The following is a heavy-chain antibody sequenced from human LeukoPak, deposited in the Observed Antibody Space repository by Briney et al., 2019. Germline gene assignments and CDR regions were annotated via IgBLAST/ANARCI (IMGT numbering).Heavy chain of an antibody. J-gene: IGHJ6*03. V-gene: IGHV4-59*01. Sequence: PXXKXXDWIGYIYYSGSTNYNPSLKRRVTISVDTSKDQFSLKLSSVPAADTAVYYCARAVGTYYDFWSGYRERYYYYMDVWGKGTTVTVSS. CDR3: ARAVGTYYDFWSGYRERYYYYMDV. CDR2: IYYSGST. D-gene: IGHD3-3*01.